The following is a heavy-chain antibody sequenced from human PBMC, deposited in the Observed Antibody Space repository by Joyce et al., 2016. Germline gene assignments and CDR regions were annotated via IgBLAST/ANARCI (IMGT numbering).Heavy chain of an antibody. Sequence: QVQLVQSETELKRPGTSVRVSCKTSGYTFSSYHIHWVSQAPGQSLLWMSSVNVGNGNTQSSLAFQRRLTLTSDTSARTVYMELNDLRSEYTALYFCAIRWSQKGYYFDFWGQGTLVIVSS. J-gene: IGHJ4*02. CDR3: AIRWSQKGYYFDF. V-gene: IGHV1-3*01. D-gene: IGHD3-3*01. CDR2: VNVGNGNT. CDR1: GYTFSSYH.